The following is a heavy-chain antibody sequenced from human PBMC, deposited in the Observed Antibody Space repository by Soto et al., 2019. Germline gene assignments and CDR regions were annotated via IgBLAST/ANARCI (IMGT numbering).Heavy chain of an antibody. CDR2: IYYSGST. CDR3: ARHDYGGNSRQPVDY. D-gene: IGHD4-17*01. CDR1: GGSISSSSYY. Sequence: QLQLQESGPGLVKPSETLSLTCTVSGGSISSSSYYWGWIRQPPGKGLEWIGSIYYSGSTYYNPSLKSRVPISVDTSKNQFSLKLSSVTAADTAVYYCARHDYGGNSRQPVDYWGQGTLVTVSS. J-gene: IGHJ4*02. V-gene: IGHV4-39*01.